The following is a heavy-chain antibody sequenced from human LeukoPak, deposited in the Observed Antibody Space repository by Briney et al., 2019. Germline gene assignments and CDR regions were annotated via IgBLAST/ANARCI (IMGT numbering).Heavy chain of an antibody. CDR2: ISGSGGST. V-gene: IGHV3-23*01. D-gene: IGHD6-6*01. Sequence: PGGSLRLSCAASGFTFSSYAVSWVRQAPGKGLEWVSAISGSGGSTYYADSVKGRFTISRDNSKNTLYLQMNSLRAEDTAVYYCAKDGLGEQLGNFDYWGQGTLVTVSS. CDR3: AKDGLGEQLGNFDY. CDR1: GFTFSSYA. J-gene: IGHJ4*02.